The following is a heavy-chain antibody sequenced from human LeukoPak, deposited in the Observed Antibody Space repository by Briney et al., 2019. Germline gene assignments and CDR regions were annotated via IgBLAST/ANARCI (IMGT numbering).Heavy chain of an antibody. CDR3: ARGHYDSSRGAYYFDY. D-gene: IGHD3-22*01. V-gene: IGHV1-69*06. Sequence: ASVKVSCKASGGTFSSYAISWVRQAPGQGLEWMGGIIPIFGTANYAQKFQGRVTITADKSTSTAYMELSSLRSEDTAVYYCARGHYDSSRGAYYFDYWGQGTLVTVSS. CDR1: GGTFSSYA. J-gene: IGHJ4*02. CDR2: IIPIFGTA.